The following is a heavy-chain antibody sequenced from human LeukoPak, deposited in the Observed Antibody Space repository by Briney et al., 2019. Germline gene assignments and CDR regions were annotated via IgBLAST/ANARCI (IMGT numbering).Heavy chain of an antibody. CDR3: ARRPHIAAAGTYFDY. D-gene: IGHD6-13*01. J-gene: IGHJ4*02. V-gene: IGHV4-59*01. CDR2: IYYSGST. Sequence: SETLSLTCTVSGGSISSYYWSWIRQPLGKGLEWIGYIYYSGSTNHNPSLKSRVTISVDTSKNQFSLKLSSVTAADTAVYSCARRPHIAAAGTYFDYWGQGTLVTVSS. CDR1: GGSISSYY.